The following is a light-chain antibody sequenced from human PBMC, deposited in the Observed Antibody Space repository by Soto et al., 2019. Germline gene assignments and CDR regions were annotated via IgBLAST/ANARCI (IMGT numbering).Light chain of an antibody. V-gene: IGLV1-40*01. CDR2: GNS. Sequence: QSVLTQPPSVSGAPGQRVTISCTGSSSNIGAGYDVHWYQQLPGTAPKLLIYGNSNRPSGVPDRFSGSKSGTSASLAITGLQAEDEADYYCQSYDSSLSGYVFGTGTTHTLL. CDR1: SSNIGAGYD. CDR3: QSYDSSLSGYV. J-gene: IGLJ1*01.